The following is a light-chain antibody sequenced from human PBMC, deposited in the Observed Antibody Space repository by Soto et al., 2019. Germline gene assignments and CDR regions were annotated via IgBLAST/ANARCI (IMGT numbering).Light chain of an antibody. CDR1: QSVSSSY. CDR2: GAS. V-gene: IGKV3-20*01. J-gene: IGKJ2*01. CDR3: QRYGSSPPFT. Sequence: EIVLTQSPGALSLSPGERATLSCGASQSVSSSYLAWYQQKPGQAPRLLIYGASSRATGIPDRFSGSGSGTDFTLTISRLEPEDFAVYFCQRYGSSPPFTFGQGTKVDIK.